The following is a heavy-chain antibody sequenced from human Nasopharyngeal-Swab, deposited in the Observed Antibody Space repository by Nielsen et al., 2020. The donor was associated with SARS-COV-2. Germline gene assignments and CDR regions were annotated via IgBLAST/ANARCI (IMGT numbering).Heavy chain of an antibody. CDR3: AKDAGRSIVVVPAASSY. V-gene: IGHV3-23*01. CDR1: GFTFSSYA. D-gene: IGHD2-2*01. CDR2: ISGSGGST. Sequence: GESLKISCAASGFTFSSYAMSWVRQAPGKGLEWVSAISGSGGSTYYADSVKGRFTISRDNSKNTLYLQMNSRRAEDTAVYYCAKDAGRSIVVVPAASSYWGQGTLFTVSS. J-gene: IGHJ4*02.